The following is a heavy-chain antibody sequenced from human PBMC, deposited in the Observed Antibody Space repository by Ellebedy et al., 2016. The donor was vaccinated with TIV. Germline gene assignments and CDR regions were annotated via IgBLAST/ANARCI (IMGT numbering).Heavy chain of an antibody. V-gene: IGHV3-33*01. J-gene: IGHJ4*02. CDR2: IWYDGSNK. D-gene: IGHD3-10*01. CDR3: ARESDEFGDSFDY. Sequence: GESLKISCAASGFTFSDYGMHWVRQAPGKGLEWVAVIWYDGSNKYYADSVKGRFTISRDNSKNTLFLQMNSPRAEDTAVYYCARESDEFGDSFDYWGQGTLVTVSS. CDR1: GFTFSDYG.